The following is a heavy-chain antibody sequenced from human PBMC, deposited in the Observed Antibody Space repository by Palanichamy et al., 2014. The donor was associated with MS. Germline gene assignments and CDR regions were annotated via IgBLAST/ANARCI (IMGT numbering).Heavy chain of an antibody. J-gene: IGHJ4*02. Sequence: EVQLVESGGGLVQPGGSLRLACAASGFTFSGFWLHWVRQAPGKGLVWVSRINTDGSTTTYADSVKGRSTISRDNAKNTLYLQMNSLRADDTAVYYCARVYSSSSLDYWGQGTPVTVSS. V-gene: IGHV3-74*03. D-gene: IGHD6-6*01. CDR3: ARVYSSSSLDY. CDR2: INTDGSTT. CDR1: GFTFSGFW.